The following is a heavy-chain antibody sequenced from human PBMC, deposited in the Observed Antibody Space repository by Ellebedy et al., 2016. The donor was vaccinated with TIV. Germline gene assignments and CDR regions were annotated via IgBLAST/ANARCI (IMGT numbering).Heavy chain of an antibody. J-gene: IGHJ4*02. Sequence: GGSLRLXXAASGFTFNNYAMTWVRQAPGQGLEWVSAISGSGDNTFHADSVKGRFTISRDNSKNTLYLQMNTLRAEDTAIYYCAKSTGAGGTTLSPGDYWGQGTLVTVSS. CDR3: AKSTGAGGTTLSPGDY. CDR2: ISGSGDNT. D-gene: IGHD1-7*01. V-gene: IGHV3-23*01. CDR1: GFTFNNYA.